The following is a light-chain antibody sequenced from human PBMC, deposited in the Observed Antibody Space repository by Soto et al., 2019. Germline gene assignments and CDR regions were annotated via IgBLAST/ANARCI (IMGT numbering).Light chain of an antibody. CDR1: SREVGSYNR. V-gene: IGLV2-18*02. J-gene: IGLJ3*02. CDR2: EVN. Sequence: QSALTQPPSVSGSPGQSVTISCTGTSREVGSYNRVSWYQQPPGTAPRLLVYEVNNRPSGVPDRFSGSKSGNTASLTISGLQAEDEADYYCSSFTTSSTWVFGGGTKVTVL. CDR3: SSFTTSSTWV.